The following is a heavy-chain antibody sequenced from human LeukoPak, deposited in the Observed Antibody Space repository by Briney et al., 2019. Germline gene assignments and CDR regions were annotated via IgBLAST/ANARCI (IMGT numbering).Heavy chain of an antibody. CDR1: GYTFIGYD. Sequence: GASVKVSCKASGYTFIGYDINWVRQATGQGLEWMGWMNPHTGNTGYAQKFRGRVTMTGNTSISTASMELSSLTSEDTALYYCARGAPGSYCSGGSCPYFDYWGQGTLVSVSS. V-gene: IGHV1-8*01. CDR3: ARGAPGSYCSGGSCPYFDY. CDR2: MNPHTGNT. J-gene: IGHJ4*02. D-gene: IGHD2-15*01.